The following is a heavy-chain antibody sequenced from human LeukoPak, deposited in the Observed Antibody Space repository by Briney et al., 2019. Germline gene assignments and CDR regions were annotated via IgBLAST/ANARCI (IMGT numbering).Heavy chain of an antibody. Sequence: GGSLRLSCAASGFTFSSYGMHWVRQAPGKGLEWVAVISYDGSNKYYADSVKGRFTISRDNSKNTLYLQMNSLRAEDTAVYYCAKGDSGSYFYFDYWAREPWSPSPQ. J-gene: IGHJ4*02. CDR3: AKGDSGSYFYFDY. D-gene: IGHD1-26*01. CDR2: ISYDGSNK. V-gene: IGHV3-30*18. CDR1: GFTFSSYG.